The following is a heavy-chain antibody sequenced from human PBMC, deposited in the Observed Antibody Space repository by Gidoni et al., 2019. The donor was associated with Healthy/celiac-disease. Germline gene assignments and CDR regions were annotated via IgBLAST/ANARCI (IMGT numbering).Heavy chain of an antibody. CDR2: IKQDGSEK. D-gene: IGHD3-3*01. Sequence: EVQLVESGGGLVQPGGSLRLSCAASGFTFSSYWMSWVRQAPGKGLEWVANIKQDGSEKYYVDSVKGRFTISRDNAKNSLYLQMNSLRAEDTAVYYCARGPSNYDFWSGYNNWFDPWGQGTLVTVSS. J-gene: IGHJ5*02. V-gene: IGHV3-7*01. CDR3: ARGPSNYDFWSGYNNWFDP. CDR1: GFTFSSYW.